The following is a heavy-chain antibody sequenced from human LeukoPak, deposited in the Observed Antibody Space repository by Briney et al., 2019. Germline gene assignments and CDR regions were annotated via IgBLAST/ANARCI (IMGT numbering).Heavy chain of an antibody. D-gene: IGHD6-13*01. J-gene: IGHJ6*03. CDR3: ARETAAAGIYYMDV. V-gene: IGHV3-21*01. CDR1: GFTFSSYS. CDR2: ISSSSSYI. Sequence: GGSLRLSCAASGFTFSSYSMNWVRQAPGKGLEWVSSISSSSSYIYYADSVKGRFTISRDNSKNTLYLQMNSLRAEDTAVYYCARETAAAGIYYMDVWGKGTTVTVSS.